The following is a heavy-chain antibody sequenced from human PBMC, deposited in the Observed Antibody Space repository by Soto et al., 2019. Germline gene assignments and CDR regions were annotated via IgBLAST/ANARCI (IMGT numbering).Heavy chain of an antibody. J-gene: IGHJ4*02. D-gene: IGHD6-13*01. CDR3: AREGIAAACTDPPVDY. CDR1: GGSISSGDYY. CDR2: IYYSGST. Sequence: QVQLQESGPGLVKPSQTLSLTCTVSGGSISSGDYYWSWIRQPPGKGLEWIGYIYYSGSTYYNPSLKSRVTISVDTSKNQCSLKLSSVTAADTAVYYCAREGIAAACTDPPVDYWGQGTLVTVSS. V-gene: IGHV4-30-4*01.